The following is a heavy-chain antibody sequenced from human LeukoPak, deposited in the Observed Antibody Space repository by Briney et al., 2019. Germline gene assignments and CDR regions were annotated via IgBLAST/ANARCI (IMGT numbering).Heavy chain of an antibody. CDR2: IWYDGSNK. CDR1: GFTVSSNY. Sequence: GGSLSLSCAASGFTVSSNYMSWVRQAPGKGLEWVAVIWYDGSNKYYADSVKGRFTISRDNSKNTLYLQMNSLRAEDTAVYYCARDGARRSSWALTYYYYYGMDVWGQGTTVTVSS. D-gene: IGHD6-13*01. V-gene: IGHV3-33*08. J-gene: IGHJ6*02. CDR3: ARDGARRSSWALTYYYYYGMDV.